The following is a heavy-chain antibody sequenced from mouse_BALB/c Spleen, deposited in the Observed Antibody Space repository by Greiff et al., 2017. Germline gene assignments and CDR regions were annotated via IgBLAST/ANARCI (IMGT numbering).Heavy chain of an antibody. CDR3: AIITAVEGGFDY. Sequence: QVHVKQSGADLVKPGASLKFSCTASGYTFTSYDINWVRQRPEQGLEWIGWICTGDSSTNYNEKVKGKATMTTDKSSNTPYMQHSRLTSEDAAVYFCAIITAVEGGFDYWGQGTLVTVSA. CDR1: GYTFTSYD. V-gene: IGHV1-77*01. CDR2: ICTGDSST. J-gene: IGHJ3*01. D-gene: IGHD1-1*01.